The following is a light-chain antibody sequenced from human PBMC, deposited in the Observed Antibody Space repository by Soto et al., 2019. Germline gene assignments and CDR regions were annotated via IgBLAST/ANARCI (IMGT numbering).Light chain of an antibody. Sequence: EIVLTQSPGTLSLSPGERATLSCRASQSVSSTFLAWYQQKPGQAPRLLIYGASSRATGIPDRFSGSGSGTDFTLTISRLEPEDFAVYYCQQYGSSRWTFGQATKLEIK. CDR2: GAS. J-gene: IGKJ1*01. V-gene: IGKV3-20*01. CDR3: QQYGSSRWT. CDR1: QSVSSTF.